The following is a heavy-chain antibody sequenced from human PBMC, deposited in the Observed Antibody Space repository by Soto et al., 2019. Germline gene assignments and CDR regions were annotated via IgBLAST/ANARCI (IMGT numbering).Heavy chain of an antibody. D-gene: IGHD3-10*01. V-gene: IGHV3-23*01. CDR1: GFTFSSYA. CDR3: AKSLYGSGSYCPNY. Sequence: EVQLLESGGGLVQPGGSLRLSCAASGFTFSSYAMSWVRQAPGKGLEWVSAISGSGGSTYYADSVKGRFTISRDNSKNTLYLQMNGLRAEDTAVYYCAKSLYGSGSYCPNYWGQGTLVTVSS. J-gene: IGHJ4*02. CDR2: ISGSGGST.